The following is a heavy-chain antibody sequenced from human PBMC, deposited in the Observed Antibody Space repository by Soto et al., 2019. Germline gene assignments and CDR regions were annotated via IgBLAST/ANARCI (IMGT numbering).Heavy chain of an antibody. CDR1: GGTFSSYA. Sequence: SVKVSCKASGGTFSSYAISWVRQAPGQGLEWMGGIIPIFGTANYAQKFQGRVTITADESTSTAYMELSSLRSEDTAVYYCARDEPPYYGSGSFCPGSRKYASYYYYGMDVWGQGTTVTVSS. CDR2: IIPIFGTA. D-gene: IGHD3-10*01. J-gene: IGHJ6*02. V-gene: IGHV1-69*13. CDR3: ARDEPPYYGSGSFCPGSRKYASYYYYGMDV.